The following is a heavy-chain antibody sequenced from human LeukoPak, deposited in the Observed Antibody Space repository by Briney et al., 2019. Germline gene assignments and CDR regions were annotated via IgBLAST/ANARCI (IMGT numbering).Heavy chain of an antibody. J-gene: IGHJ4*02. CDR1: GFTFSSYA. D-gene: IGHD5-12*01. Sequence: GGSLRLSCAASGFTFSSYAMSWVRQAPGKGLEWVSAISDRGSSTYYADSVKGRFTISRDNSKNTLYLQMKRLRAEDTALYYCAKHRGQYFDYWGQGTLVTVSS. CDR2: ISDRGSST. CDR3: AKHRGQYFDY. V-gene: IGHV3-23*01.